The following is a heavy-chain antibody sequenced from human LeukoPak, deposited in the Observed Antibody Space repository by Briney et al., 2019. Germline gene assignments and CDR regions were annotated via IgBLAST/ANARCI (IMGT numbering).Heavy chain of an antibody. J-gene: IGHJ4*02. CDR2: MSHTGAT. V-gene: IGHV4-34*01. CDR1: GGSFSGYY. D-gene: IGHD5-24*01. Sequence: SETLSLTCAVFGGSFSGYYWSWIRQSPEKGLEWIGEMSHTGATNYNPSLKSRVTVSVDTSKKQFSLNLRSVTAADTAVYYCARTMAHWGQGTLVTVSS. CDR3: ARTMAH.